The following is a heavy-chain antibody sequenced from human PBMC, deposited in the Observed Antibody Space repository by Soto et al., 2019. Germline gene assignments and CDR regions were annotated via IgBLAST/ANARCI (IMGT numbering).Heavy chain of an antibody. CDR1: GGSIISTNYY. D-gene: IGHD6-13*01. V-gene: IGHV4-39*01. Sequence: PSETLSLTCTVSGGSIISTNYYFVCVRQAPWNGLELIGSIYYSGSTYYNPSLKSRLTISVDTSKNQFSLKLSSVTAADTGVYYCARHDSTSWYVDYWGQGTLVTVSS. J-gene: IGHJ4*02. CDR3: ARHDSTSWYVDY. CDR2: IYYSGST.